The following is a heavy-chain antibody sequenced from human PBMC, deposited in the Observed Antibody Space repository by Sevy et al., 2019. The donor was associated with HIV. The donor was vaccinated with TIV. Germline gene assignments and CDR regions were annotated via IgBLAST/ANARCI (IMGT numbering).Heavy chain of an antibody. D-gene: IGHD2-2*01. V-gene: IGHV3-21*01. Sequence: GGSLRLSCAASGFTFSSYSMNWVRQAPGKGLEWVSSISSSSSYIYYADSVKGRFTISRDNAKNSLYLQMNSLRAEDTAVYYCARDRKVSAPAEEGTYYFDYWGQGTLVTVSS. CDR1: GFTFSSYS. J-gene: IGHJ4*02. CDR2: ISSSSSYI. CDR3: ARDRKVSAPAEEGTYYFDY.